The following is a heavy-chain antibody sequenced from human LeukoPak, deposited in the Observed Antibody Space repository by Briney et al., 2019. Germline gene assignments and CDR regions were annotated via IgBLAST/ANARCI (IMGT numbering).Heavy chain of an antibody. CDR1: GFTFCRYS. CDR3: ARDLSLGSPGGFDY. V-gene: IGHV3-21*01. J-gene: IGHJ4*02. D-gene: IGHD3-16*01. CDR2: ISSISHYI. Sequence: GGSLRLSCAASGFTFCRYSMNWVRQAPGKGLEWVSTISSISHYIYYADSVKGRFTISRDNAKTSMYLQMNSLRAEDTGVYYCARDLSLGSPGGFDYWGQGALVTVSS.